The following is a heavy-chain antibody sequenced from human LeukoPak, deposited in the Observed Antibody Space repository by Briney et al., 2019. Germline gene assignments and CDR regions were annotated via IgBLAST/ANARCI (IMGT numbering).Heavy chain of an antibody. V-gene: IGHV5-51*01. CDR1: GYTFTGYW. J-gene: IGHJ4*02. CDR2: ISPGDSDT. D-gene: IGHD3-3*01. CDR3: ARTPYYDFWTDYPRYFDY. Sequence: GESLKISCKGSGYTFTGYWIGWVRQMPGKGQEWMGIISPGDSDTRYSPSFQGQVTISADKSISTAYLQWSSLKASDTAMYYCARTPYYDFWTDYPRYFDYWGQGTLVTVSS.